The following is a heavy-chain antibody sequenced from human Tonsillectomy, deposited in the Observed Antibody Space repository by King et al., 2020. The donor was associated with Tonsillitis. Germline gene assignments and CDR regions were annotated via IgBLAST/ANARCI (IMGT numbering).Heavy chain of an antibody. Sequence: VQLVESGGGVVQPGRSLRLSCAASGFTFSSYTMHWVRQAPGKGLEWVAVISYDVTDKYYADSVKGRFTISRDNSKNTLYLQMNSLRAEDTAVYYCVRDIVGRAAAGYYWGQGTLVTVSS. CDR1: GFTFSSYT. CDR3: VRDIVGRAAAGYY. D-gene: IGHD6-13*01. CDR2: ISYDVTDK. J-gene: IGHJ4*02. V-gene: IGHV3-30-3*01.